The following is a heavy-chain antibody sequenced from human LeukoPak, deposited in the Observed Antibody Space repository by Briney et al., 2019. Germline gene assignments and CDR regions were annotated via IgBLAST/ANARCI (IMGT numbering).Heavy chain of an antibody. Sequence: RPGGSLRLSCTASGFAFDEHGMSWVGQVPGKGLDGVSGINWCGGSTGYAAPLKGRFTISRDNAKNPLYLQMDSLRAEDTALYYCARAPITSTFYFDYWGQGTLVTVSS. V-gene: IGHV3-20*04. CDR3: ARAPITSTFYFDY. CDR2: INWCGGST. J-gene: IGHJ4*02. CDR1: GFAFDEHG. D-gene: IGHD2-2*01.